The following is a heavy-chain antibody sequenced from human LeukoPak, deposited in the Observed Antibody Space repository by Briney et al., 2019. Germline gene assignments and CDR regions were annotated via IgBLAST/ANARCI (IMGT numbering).Heavy chain of an antibody. CDR2: ISYDGSNK. Sequence: PGGSLRLSCAASGFTFSSYAMHWVRQAPGKGLEWVAVISYDGSNKYYADSVKGRFTISRDNSKNTLYLQMNSLRAEDTAVYYCARAGAARNAFDIWGQGTMVTVSS. V-gene: IGHV3-30-3*01. J-gene: IGHJ3*02. CDR3: ARAGAARNAFDI. CDR1: GFTFSSYA. D-gene: IGHD6-6*01.